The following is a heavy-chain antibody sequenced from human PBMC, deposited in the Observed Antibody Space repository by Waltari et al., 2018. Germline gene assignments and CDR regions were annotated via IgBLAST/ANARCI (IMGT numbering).Heavy chain of an antibody. D-gene: IGHD3-10*01. CDR1: GYTFTSYG. J-gene: IGHJ4*02. CDR3: ARDPFAPFY. V-gene: IGHV1-18*01. Sequence: QVQLVQSGAEVKKPGASVKVSCKASGYTFTSYGISWVRQAPGQGLEWMGWINPYNGNTKDIGRLQGRVTLTTDTSTNTAYMELRSLRSDDTAMYYCARDPFAPFYWGQGTLVTVSS. CDR2: INPYNGNT.